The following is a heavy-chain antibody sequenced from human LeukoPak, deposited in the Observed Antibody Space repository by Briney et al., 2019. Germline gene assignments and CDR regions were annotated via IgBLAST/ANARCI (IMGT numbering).Heavy chain of an antibody. CDR3: ARGGLWFGEFPFDP. V-gene: IGHV4-59*08. J-gene: IGHJ5*02. Sequence: ASETLSLTCTVSGGSISSYYWSWIRQPPGKGLEWIGYIYYSGSTDYNPSFKSRVTISVDRSKNQFSLKLSSVTAADTAVYYCARGGLWFGEFPFDPWGQGTPVTVSS. D-gene: IGHD3-10*01. CDR2: IYYSGST. CDR1: GGSISSYY.